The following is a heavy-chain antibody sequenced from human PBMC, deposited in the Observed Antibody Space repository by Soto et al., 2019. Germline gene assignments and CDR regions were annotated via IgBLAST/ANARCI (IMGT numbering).Heavy chain of an antibody. CDR3: AKARTFLEWLLSQYDY. V-gene: IGHV3-23*01. J-gene: IGHJ4*02. Sequence: SLRLSCAASGFTFSSYAMSWVRQAPGKGLEWVSAISGSGGSTYYADSVKGRFTISRDNSKNTLYLQMNSLRAEDTAVYYCAKARTFLEWLLSQYDYWGQGTLVTVSS. D-gene: IGHD3-3*01. CDR2: ISGSGGST. CDR1: GFTFSSYA.